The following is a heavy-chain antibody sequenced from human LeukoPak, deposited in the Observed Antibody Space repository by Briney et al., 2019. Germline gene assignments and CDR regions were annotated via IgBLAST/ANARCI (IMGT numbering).Heavy chain of an antibody. V-gene: IGHV4-4*07. J-gene: IGHJ4*02. Sequence: SETLSLNCTVSGGSISSYYWSWIRQPAGKGLEWIGRIYTSGSTNYNPSLKSRVTMSVDTSKNQFSLKLSSVTAADTAVYYCASMDNWNAQVDYWGQGTLVTVSS. CDR3: ASMDNWNAQVDY. CDR2: IYTSGST. CDR1: GGSISSYY. D-gene: IGHD1-20*01.